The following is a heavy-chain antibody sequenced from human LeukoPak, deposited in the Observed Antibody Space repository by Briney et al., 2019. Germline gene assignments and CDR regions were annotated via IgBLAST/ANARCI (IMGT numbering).Heavy chain of an antibody. CDR3: ARGAPRGYSYGYPNDAFDI. CDR1: GFTFGSYG. CDR2: IRSDGSNK. J-gene: IGHJ3*02. V-gene: IGHV3-30*02. Sequence: PGGSLRLSCAASGFTFGSYGMHWVRQAPGKGLEWVTFIRSDGSNKYYADSVKGRFTISRDNSKNTLYLQMNTLIADDTAVYYCARGAPRGYSYGYPNDAFDIWGQGTMVTVSS. D-gene: IGHD5-18*01.